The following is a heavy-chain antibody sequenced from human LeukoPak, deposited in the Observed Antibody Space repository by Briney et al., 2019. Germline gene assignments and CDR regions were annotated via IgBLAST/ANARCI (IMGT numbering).Heavy chain of an antibody. CDR2: IYYSGST. D-gene: IGHD3-22*01. V-gene: IGHV4-59*01. J-gene: IGHJ5*02. Sequence: PSETLSLTCTVSGGSISSYHWSWIRQPPGKGLEWIGYIYYSGSTNYNPSLKSRVTISVDTSKNQFSLKLSSVTAADTAVYYCARVFSTNYYDNRGWFDPWGQGTLVTVSS. CDR3: ARVFSTNYYDNRGWFDP. CDR1: GGSISSYH.